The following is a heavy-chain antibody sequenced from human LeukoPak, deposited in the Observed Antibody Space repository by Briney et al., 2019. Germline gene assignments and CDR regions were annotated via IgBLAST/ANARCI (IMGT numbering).Heavy chain of an antibody. CDR2: IYTSGST. CDR3: AREGHCSSTSCYGTNFSLDY. V-gene: IGHV4-4*07. Sequence: PSETLSLTCTVSVGSISSYFWSGIRQPAGKGLEWIGRIYTSGSTNYNPSLKSRVTMSVDTSKNQFSLKLSSVTAADTAVYYCAREGHCSSTSCYGTNFSLDYWGQGTLVTVSS. J-gene: IGHJ4*02. D-gene: IGHD2-2*01. CDR1: VGSISSYF.